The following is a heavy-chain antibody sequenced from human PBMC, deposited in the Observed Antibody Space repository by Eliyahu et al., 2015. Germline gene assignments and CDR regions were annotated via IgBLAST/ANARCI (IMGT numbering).Heavy chain of an antibody. D-gene: IGHD3-10*01. CDR3: AKGGSGSSYSWDWFDP. V-gene: IGHV4-38-2*02. CDR2: IYHSGAP. J-gene: IGHJ5*02. CDR1: GYSISSGYF. Sequence: QVQLQVSGPGLVKPSETLSLTCTVSGYSISSGYFWGWIRQPPGKGLEWIGGIYHSGAPHSTPSLKSRVTISVDTSKNQFSLKLRSVTAADTAVYYCAKGGSGSSYSWDWFDPWGQGTLVTVSS.